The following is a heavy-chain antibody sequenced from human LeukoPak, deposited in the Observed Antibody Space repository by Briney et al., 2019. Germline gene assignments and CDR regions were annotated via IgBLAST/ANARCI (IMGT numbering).Heavy chain of an antibody. CDR1: GFTFSSYS. J-gene: IGHJ4*02. Sequence: PGGSLRLSCAASGFTFSSYSMNWVRQAPGKGLEWVSSISSSSSYIYYADSVKGRFTISRDNAKNSLYLQMNSLRAADTAVYYCARSDGSYSRIFDYWGQGTLVTVSS. V-gene: IGHV3-21*04. CDR2: ISSSSSYI. CDR3: ARSDGSYSRIFDY. D-gene: IGHD1-26*01.